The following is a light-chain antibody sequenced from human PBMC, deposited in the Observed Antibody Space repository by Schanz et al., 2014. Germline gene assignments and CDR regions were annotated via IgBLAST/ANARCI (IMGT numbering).Light chain of an antibody. CDR3: QSYDSSLSGWV. Sequence: QSVLTQPPSLSGAPGQRVTIPCTGTSSNIGAGFDVHWYQQLPQTAPKLLIYGNNHRPSGVSDRFSGSQSGTSASLAITGLQAEDEADYYCQSYDSSLSGWVFGGGTKLTVL. CDR1: SSNIGAGFD. CDR2: GNN. V-gene: IGLV1-40*01. J-gene: IGLJ3*02.